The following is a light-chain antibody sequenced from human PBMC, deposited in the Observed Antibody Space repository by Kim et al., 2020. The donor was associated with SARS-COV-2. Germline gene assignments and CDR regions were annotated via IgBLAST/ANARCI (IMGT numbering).Light chain of an antibody. Sequence: APGERATLSCRASQSVTNNLAWYQQTPGQAPRLLIYGASTRATGVPARFSGSGSGTEFTLTISSLQSEDFALYYCQQYNDWPPLTFGGGTKVDIK. V-gene: IGKV3-15*01. CDR3: QQYNDWPPLT. J-gene: IGKJ4*01. CDR1: QSVTNN. CDR2: GAS.